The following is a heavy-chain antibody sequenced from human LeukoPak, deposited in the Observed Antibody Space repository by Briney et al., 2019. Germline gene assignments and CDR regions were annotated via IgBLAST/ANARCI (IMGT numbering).Heavy chain of an antibody. D-gene: IGHD3-22*01. CDR2: INPSGGST. J-gene: IGHJ5*02. CDR1: GYTFTSYY. V-gene: IGHV1-46*01. CDR3: ARDLAYYCDSSGYLTLGWFDP. Sequence: ASVKVSCKASGYTFTSYYMHWVRQAPGQGLEWMGIINPSGGSTSYAQKFQGRVTMTRDTSTGTVYMELSSLRSEDTAVYYCARDLAYYCDSSGYLTLGWFDPWGQGTLVTVSS.